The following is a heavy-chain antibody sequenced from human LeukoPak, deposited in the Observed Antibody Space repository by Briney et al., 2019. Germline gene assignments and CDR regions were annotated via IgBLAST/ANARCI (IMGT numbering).Heavy chain of an antibody. CDR3: AKWTVVPAASVGY. V-gene: IGHV3-23*01. D-gene: IGHD2-2*01. Sequence: WVSAISGSGGSTYYADSVKGRFTISRDNSKNTLYLQMNSLRAEDTAVYYCAKWTVVPAASVGYWGQGTLVTVSS. J-gene: IGHJ4*02. CDR2: ISGSGGST.